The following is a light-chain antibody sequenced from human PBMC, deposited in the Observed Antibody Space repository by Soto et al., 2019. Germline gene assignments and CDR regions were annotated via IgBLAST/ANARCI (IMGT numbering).Light chain of an antibody. CDR3: QQDGSTPWT. CDR1: QSVSSSY. Sequence: EIVWTQAPGTLSLSPRARATLSCRASQSVSSSYLAWYQQKPGQAPRLLIYSAPSRATGIPDRFSGSGSGTDFTLTISRLEPEDFAVYYCQQDGSTPWTFGQGTKVEIK. J-gene: IGKJ1*01. V-gene: IGKV3-20*01. CDR2: SAP.